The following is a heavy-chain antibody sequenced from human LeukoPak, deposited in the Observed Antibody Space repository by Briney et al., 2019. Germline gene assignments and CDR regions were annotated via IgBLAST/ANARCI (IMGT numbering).Heavy chain of an antibody. CDR2: IYPGDSDT. CDR3: ARHSAASSGWRDIDY. J-gene: IGHJ4*02. V-gene: IGHV5-51*01. D-gene: IGHD6-19*01. CDR1: GYSFTSYW. Sequence: GESLKISCKGSGYSFTSYWIGWVRPMPGKGLEWMGIIYPGDSDTRYSPSFQGQVTISADKSISTAYLQWSSLKASDTAMYYCARHSAASSGWRDIDYWGQGTLVTVSS.